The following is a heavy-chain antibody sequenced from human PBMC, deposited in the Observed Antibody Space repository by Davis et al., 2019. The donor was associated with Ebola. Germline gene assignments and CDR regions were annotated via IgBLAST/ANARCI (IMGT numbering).Heavy chain of an antibody. D-gene: IGHD6-6*01. J-gene: IGHJ2*01. Sequence: SETLSLTCTVSGGSVSSGSYYWSWIRQPPGKGLEWIGYIYYSGSTNYNPSLKSRVTISVDTSKNQFSLKLSSVTAADTAVYYCARASSSLLYWYFDLWGRGTLVTVSS. CDR3: ARASSSLLYWYFDL. V-gene: IGHV4-61*01. CDR2: IYYSGST. CDR1: GGSVSSGSYY.